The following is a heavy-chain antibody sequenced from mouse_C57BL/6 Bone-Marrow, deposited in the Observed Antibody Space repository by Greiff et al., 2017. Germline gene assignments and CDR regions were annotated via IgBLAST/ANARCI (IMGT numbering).Heavy chain of an antibody. D-gene: IGHD3-1*01. Sequence: VQLKESGEGLVKPGGSLKLSCAASGFTFSSYAMSWVRQTPEQRLEWVAYISSGGDYIYYADTVKGRFTISRDNGRNTLYLQMSSLKSEDTAMYYCTRGLPLNYAMDYWGQGTSVTVSS. J-gene: IGHJ4*01. CDR1: GFTFSSYA. V-gene: IGHV5-9-1*02. CDR2: ISSGGDYI. CDR3: TRGLPLNYAMDY.